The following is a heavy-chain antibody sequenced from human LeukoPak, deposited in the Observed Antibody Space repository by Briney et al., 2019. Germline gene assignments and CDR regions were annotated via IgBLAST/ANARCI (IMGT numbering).Heavy chain of an antibody. J-gene: IGHJ4*02. D-gene: IGHD3-9*01. CDR1: GFTFSSYG. V-gene: IGHV3-23*01. CDR3: AKDLAFGIGYFDWDPFDY. Sequence: PGGSLRLSCAASGFTFSSYGMSWVRQAPGKGLEWVSAISGSGGSTYYADSVKGRFTISRDNSKNTLYLQMNSLRAEDTAVYYCAKDLAFGIGYFDWDPFDYWGQGTLVTVSS. CDR2: ISGSGGST.